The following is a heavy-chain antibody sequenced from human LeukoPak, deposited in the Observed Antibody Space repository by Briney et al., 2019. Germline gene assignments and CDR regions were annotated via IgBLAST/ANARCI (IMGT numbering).Heavy chain of an antibody. V-gene: IGHV4-34*01. J-gene: IGHJ5*02. D-gene: IGHD3-3*01. CDR2: INHSGST. Sequence: SGTLSLTCAVYGGSFSGYYWSWIRQPPGKGLEWIGEINHSGSTNYNPSLKSRVTISVDTSKNQFSLKLSSVTAADTAVYYCARATKNYDFWSGYQFDPWGQGTLVTVSS. CDR3: ARATKNYDFWSGYQFDP. CDR1: GGSFSGYY.